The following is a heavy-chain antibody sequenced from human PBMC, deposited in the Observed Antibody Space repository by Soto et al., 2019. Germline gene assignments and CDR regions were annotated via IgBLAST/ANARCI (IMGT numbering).Heavy chain of an antibody. CDR2: INAGTGNT. Sequence: QVQLVQSGAEVKKPGASVKVSCKASGYTFTSYAMHWVRQAPGHRLEWMGWINAGTGNTTYPQKFQGNVTITTDTSASTAYIHLSIRRPEHTAVYYFARDLQTAYWGQGTLVTVSS. J-gene: IGHJ4*02. V-gene: IGHV1-3*01. CDR1: GYTFTSYA. CDR3: ARDLQTAY.